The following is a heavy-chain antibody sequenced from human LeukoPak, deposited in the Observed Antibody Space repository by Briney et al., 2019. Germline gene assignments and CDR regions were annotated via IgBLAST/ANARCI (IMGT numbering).Heavy chain of an antibody. V-gene: IGHV3-15*01. CDR3: TTELDVRPNHY. CDR2: IKRKSDGGTT. CDR1: GLTFSNAW. Sequence: PGGSLRLSCAASGLTFSNAWMSWVRQAPGKGLEWVGRIKRKSDGGTTDYAAPVKGRFTISRDDSKNTRYLQMNRLKSEDTAVYYCTTELDVRPNHYWGQGTLVTVSS. J-gene: IGHJ4*02. D-gene: IGHD1-14*01.